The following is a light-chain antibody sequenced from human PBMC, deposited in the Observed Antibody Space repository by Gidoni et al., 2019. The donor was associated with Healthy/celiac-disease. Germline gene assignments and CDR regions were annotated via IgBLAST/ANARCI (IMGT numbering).Light chain of an antibody. J-gene: IGLJ2*01. CDR2: GKN. Sequence: SPELTQHPAGSVAFGQTVRLTSQGDSHRSHYASWYQQKPGQAPVLVINGKNNRPSGIPDRFSGSSSGNTASLTITGAQAEDEADYYCNARDSSGNHPVVFGGGTKLTVL. V-gene: IGLV3-19*01. CDR3: NARDSSGNHPVV. CDR1: SHRSHY.